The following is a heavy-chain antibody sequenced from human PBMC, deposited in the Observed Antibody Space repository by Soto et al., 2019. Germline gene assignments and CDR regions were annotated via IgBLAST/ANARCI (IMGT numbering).Heavy chain of an antibody. Sequence: GASVKVSCKTSGYTFTSYGISWVRQAPGQGLEWMGWISAYNGNTNYAQKLQGRVTMTTDTSTSTAYMELRSLRSDDTAVYYCARDLIVGATLYYYCYGMDVWGQGTTVTVSS. J-gene: IGHJ6*02. CDR1: GYTFTSYG. CDR3: ARDLIVGATLYYYCYGMDV. CDR2: ISAYNGNT. V-gene: IGHV1-18*01. D-gene: IGHD1-26*01.